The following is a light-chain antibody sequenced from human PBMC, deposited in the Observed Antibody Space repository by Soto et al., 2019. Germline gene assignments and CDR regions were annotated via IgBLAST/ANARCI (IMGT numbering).Light chain of an antibody. Sequence: DIQMTQSPSSLTASVGDRVTITCQTSQNISKYLIWYQQSPGKAPNLLISDAPNLEAGVPSRFSGRGSGTHFTLTISSLQPEDIGRYYCHQYDDLPYTFGQGTSLQIK. CDR2: DAP. CDR3: HQYDDLPYT. J-gene: IGKJ2*01. V-gene: IGKV1-33*01. CDR1: QNISKY.